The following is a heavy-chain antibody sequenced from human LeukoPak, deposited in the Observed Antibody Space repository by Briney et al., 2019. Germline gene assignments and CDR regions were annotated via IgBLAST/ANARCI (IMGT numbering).Heavy chain of an antibody. CDR3: AKAGDYSYYFDY. V-gene: IGHV3-23*01. Sequence: GGSLRLSCAASGFTFSSHVMSWVRQAPGKGLEWVSSTGGGDTYYADSVKGRFTISRDNSKNTLYLQMNSLRAEDTAVYYCAKAGDYSYYFDYWGQGTLVTVSS. CDR2: TGGGDT. D-gene: IGHD4-17*01. CDR1: GFTFSSHV. J-gene: IGHJ4*02.